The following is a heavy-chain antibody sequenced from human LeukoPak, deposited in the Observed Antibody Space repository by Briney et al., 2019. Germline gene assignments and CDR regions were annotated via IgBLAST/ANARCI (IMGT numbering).Heavy chain of an antibody. V-gene: IGHV1-69*05. J-gene: IGHJ4*02. CDR1: GGTFSSYA. Sequence: WAAVKVSCKASGGTFSSYAISWVRQAPGQGLEWMGGLNPIFGTANYVQKFQGRVTITTDESTSTAYMELSSLRSEDTAVYYCASVRVNRYDSSGYYSLLGLRCYFDYWGQGNLVTVSS. CDR2: LNPIFGTA. CDR3: ASVRVNRYDSSGYYSLLGLRCYFDY. D-gene: IGHD3-22*01.